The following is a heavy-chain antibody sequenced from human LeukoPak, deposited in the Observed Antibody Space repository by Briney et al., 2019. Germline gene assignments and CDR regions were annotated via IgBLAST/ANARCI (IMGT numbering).Heavy chain of an antibody. CDR3: ARARHYYDSSGYNYFDY. CDR1: AGSISRTSYN. V-gene: IGHV4-39*07. D-gene: IGHD3-22*01. Sequence: PSETLSLTCTGSAGSISRTSYNWGWIRQPPGKGLEWIGNIFYSGNSYYNPSLKSRVTISLDTSKDQFSLRLTSVTAADTAVYYCARARHYYDSSGYNYFDYWGQGTLVTVSS. J-gene: IGHJ4*02. CDR2: IFYSGNS.